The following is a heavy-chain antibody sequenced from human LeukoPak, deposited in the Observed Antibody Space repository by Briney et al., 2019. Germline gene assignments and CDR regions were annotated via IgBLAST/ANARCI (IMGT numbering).Heavy chain of an antibody. D-gene: IGHD3-10*01. J-gene: IGHJ4*02. CDR1: GGSFSGYY. Sequence: SETLSLTCAVYGGSFSGYYWSWIRQPPGKGLEWIGEINHSGSTNYNPSLKSRVTISVDTSKNQFSLKLSSVTAADTAVYYCARDGDMVRGVFSRPLDYWGQGTLVTVSS. V-gene: IGHV4-34*01. CDR2: INHSGST. CDR3: ARDGDMVRGVFSRPLDY.